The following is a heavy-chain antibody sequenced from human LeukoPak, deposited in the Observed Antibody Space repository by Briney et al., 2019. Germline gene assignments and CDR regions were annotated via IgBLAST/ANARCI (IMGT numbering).Heavy chain of an antibody. V-gene: IGHV4-59*01. D-gene: IGHD2-15*01. Sequence: TSETLSLTCTVSGRSISIYYWSWIPHPPGKGLECIGYIYYSGSTNYNPSLKSRVIISVDTSKKQFSLKLSSVPAADRAVYYCAGGLGYCSGGSCAYFDYGGQGTLVTVSS. CDR1: GRSISIYY. J-gene: IGHJ4*02. CDR2: IYYSGST. CDR3: AGGLGYCSGGSCAYFDY.